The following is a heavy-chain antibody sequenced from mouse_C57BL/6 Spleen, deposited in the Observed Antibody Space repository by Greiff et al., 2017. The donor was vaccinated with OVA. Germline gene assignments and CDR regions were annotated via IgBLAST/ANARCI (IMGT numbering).Heavy chain of an antibody. J-gene: IGHJ3*01. D-gene: IGHD2-4*01. CDR2: ISYDGSN. CDR3: ARGYYDYDGARFAY. CDR1: GYSITSGYY. V-gene: IGHV3-6*01. Sequence: EVKLVESGPGLVKPSQSLSLTCSVTGYSITSGYYWNWIRQFPGNKLEWMGYISYDGSNNYNPSLKNRISITRDTSKNQFFLKLNSVTTEDTATYYCARGYYDYDGARFAYWGQGTLVTVSA.